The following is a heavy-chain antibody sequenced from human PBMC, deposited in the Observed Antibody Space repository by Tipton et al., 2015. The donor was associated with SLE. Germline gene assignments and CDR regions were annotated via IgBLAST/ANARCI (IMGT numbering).Heavy chain of an antibody. V-gene: IGHV4-61*02. D-gene: IGHD2-15*01. CDR3: ARGYDLRYYHGLDV. Sequence: GLVKPSQTLSLSCTVSGASISSGTYYWSWIRQPAGKGLEWIGRVYTTGSTNYNPSLRSRVTISLDTSKNQFSLKLTSMTAADTAVYYCARGYDLRYYHGLDVWGLGTTVSVSS. J-gene: IGHJ6*02. CDR2: VYTTGST. CDR1: GASISSGTYY.